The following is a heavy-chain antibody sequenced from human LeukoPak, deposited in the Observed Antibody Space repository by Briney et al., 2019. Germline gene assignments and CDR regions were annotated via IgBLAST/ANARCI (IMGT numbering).Heavy chain of an antibody. V-gene: IGHV4-59*01. CDR3: ARGYSSFDY. CDR1: GGPISSYY. J-gene: IGHJ4*02. CDR2: IYYSGST. Sequence: SETLSLTCTVSGGPISSYYWSWIRQPPGKGLEWIGYIYYSGSTNYNPSLKSRVTISVDTSKNQFSLKLSSVTAADTAVYYCARGYSSFDYWGQGTLVTVSS. D-gene: IGHD6-13*01.